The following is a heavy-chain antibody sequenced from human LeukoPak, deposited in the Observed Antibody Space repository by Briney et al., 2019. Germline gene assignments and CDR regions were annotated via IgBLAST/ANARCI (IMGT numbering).Heavy chain of an antibody. V-gene: IGHV4-34*01. CDR2: INHSGST. D-gene: IGHD6-19*01. Sequence: PSETLSLTCAVYGGSFSGYYWSWLRQPPGKGLEWIGEINHSGSTNYNPSLKSRVTISVDTSKNQFSLKLSSVTAADTAVYYCARHRKWLVRDYYYMDVWGKGTTVTISS. CDR3: ARHRKWLVRDYYYMDV. CDR1: GGSFSGYY. J-gene: IGHJ6*03.